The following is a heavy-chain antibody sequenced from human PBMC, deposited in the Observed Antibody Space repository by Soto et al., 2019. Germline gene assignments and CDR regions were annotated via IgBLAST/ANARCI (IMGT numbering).Heavy chain of an antibody. Sequence: GGSLRLSCAASGFTFSSYGMHWVRQAPGKGLEWVAVIWYDGSNKYYADSVKGRFTISRDNSKNTLYLQMNSLRAEDTAVYYCARDLSPWDTAMVHFLDYYYGMDVWGQGTTVTVSS. CDR2: IWYDGSNK. CDR1: GFTFSSYG. D-gene: IGHD5-18*01. CDR3: ARDLSPWDTAMVHFLDYYYGMDV. J-gene: IGHJ6*02. V-gene: IGHV3-33*01.